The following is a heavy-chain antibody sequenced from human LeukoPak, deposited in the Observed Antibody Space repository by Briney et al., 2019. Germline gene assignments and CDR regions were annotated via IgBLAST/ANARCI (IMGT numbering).Heavy chain of an antibody. CDR2: ISDSGNT. Sequence: GGSLRLSCAASGFTLSSYAMSWVRQAPGKGLEWVSAISDSGNTYHADSVKGRFTISRDNSKNTLYLQMNSLRAEDTAVYYCARGLVRYRFDYWGQGTLVTVSS. CDR3: ARGLVRYRFDY. CDR1: GFTLSSYA. D-gene: IGHD6-19*01. J-gene: IGHJ4*02. V-gene: IGHV3-23*01.